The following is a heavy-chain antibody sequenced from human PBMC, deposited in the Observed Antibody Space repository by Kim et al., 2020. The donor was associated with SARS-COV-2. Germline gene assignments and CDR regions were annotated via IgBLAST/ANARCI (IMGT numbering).Heavy chain of an antibody. V-gene: IGHV1-18*01. D-gene: IGHD6-19*01. CDR1: GYTFTSYG. Sequence: ASVKVSCKASGYTFTSYGISWVRQAPGQGLEWMGWISAYNGNTNYAQKLQGRVTMTTDTSTSTAYMELRSLRSDDTAVYYCARECPPEAVDPEYNWFDPWGQGTLVTVSS. CDR2: ISAYNGNT. CDR3: ARECPPEAVDPEYNWFDP. J-gene: IGHJ5*02.